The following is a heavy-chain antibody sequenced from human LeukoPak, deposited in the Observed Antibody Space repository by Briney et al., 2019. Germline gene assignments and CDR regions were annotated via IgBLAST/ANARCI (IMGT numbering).Heavy chain of an antibody. J-gene: IGHJ3*01. Sequence: GGSLRLSCAASGFTVSSNYMNWVRQAPGKGLEWVSVIYSGGSTYYADSVKGRFTISRDNSKNTLYLQMNSLRAEDTAVYYCPRERGPLSEAFDVWGQGTMVTVSS. CDR3: PRERGPLSEAFDV. CDR2: IYSGGST. V-gene: IGHV3-66*01. CDR1: GFTVSSNY.